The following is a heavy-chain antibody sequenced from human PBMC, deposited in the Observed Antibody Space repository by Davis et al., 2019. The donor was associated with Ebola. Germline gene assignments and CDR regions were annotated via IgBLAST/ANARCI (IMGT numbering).Heavy chain of an antibody. CDR1: GYRLTCHW. J-gene: IGHJ4*02. D-gene: IGHD6-19*01. V-gene: IGHV5-51*01. CDR2: IYPGDSDT. Sequence: GEFPKTLLYGPGYRLTCHWHGWVPQLPGKGPEWMGHIYPGDSDTRYSPSFQGQVTISADKSISTAYLQWSSLKASDTAMYYCARLGDSSGWPYHFDYWGQGTLVTVSS. CDR3: ARLGDSSGWPYHFDY.